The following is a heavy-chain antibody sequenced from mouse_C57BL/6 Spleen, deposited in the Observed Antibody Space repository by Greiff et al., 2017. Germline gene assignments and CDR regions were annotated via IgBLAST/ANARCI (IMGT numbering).Heavy chain of an antibody. CDR3: AYSNFAY. D-gene: IGHD2-5*01. J-gene: IGHJ3*01. V-gene: IGHV10-1*01. CDR2: IRSKSNNYAT. CDR1: GFSFNTYA. Sequence: EVKVVESGGGLVQPKGSLKLSCAASGFSFNTYAMNWVRQAPGKGLEWVARIRSKSNNYATYYADSVKDRFTISRDDSESMLYLQMNNLKTEDTAMYYCAYSNFAYWGQGTLVTVSA.